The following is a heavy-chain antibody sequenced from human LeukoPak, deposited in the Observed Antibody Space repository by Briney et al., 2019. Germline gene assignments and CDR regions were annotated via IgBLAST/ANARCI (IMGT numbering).Heavy chain of an antibody. CDR3: ASWREWLRFFDY. D-gene: IGHD5-12*01. CDR2: IYYTGST. CDR1: GGSISSSSYY. V-gene: IGHV4-39*07. Sequence: SETLSLTCTVSGGSISSSSYYWGWIRQPPGKGLEWIGRIYYTGSTYYNPSLKSRVTISVDTSKNQLSLKLNSVTAADTAVYYCASWREWLRFFDYWGQGTLVTVSS. J-gene: IGHJ4*02.